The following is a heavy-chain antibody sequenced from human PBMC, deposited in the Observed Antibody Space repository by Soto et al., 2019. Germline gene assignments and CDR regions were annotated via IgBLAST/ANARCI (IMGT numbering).Heavy chain of an antibody. J-gene: IGHJ4*02. V-gene: IGHV1-69*13. D-gene: IGHD3-22*01. CDR3: ARQFDYDTSGYYYAY. CDR1: GGTFSRNT. CDR2: IIPILGTA. Sequence: SVKVSCKASGGTFSRNTISWVRQAPGQGLEWVGGIIPILGTANYAQKFQGRVTITADESTSTAYMELSRLRSEDTAVYYCARQFDYDTSGYYYAYWGQGTLVTVSS.